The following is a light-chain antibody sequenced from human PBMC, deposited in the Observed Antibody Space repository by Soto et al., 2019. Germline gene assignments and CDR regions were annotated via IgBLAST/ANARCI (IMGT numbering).Light chain of an antibody. CDR3: QSYDSSLSGYV. CDR2: GNS. CDR1: SSNIGAGYD. J-gene: IGLJ1*01. V-gene: IGLV1-40*01. Sequence: QSVLTQPPSVSGAPGQRVTISCTGSSSNIGAGYDVHWYQQLPGTAPKLLIYGNSNRPSGVPDRVSGSKSGTSASLAITGLKDEDEADYYCQSYDSSLSGYVFGTATKLTVL.